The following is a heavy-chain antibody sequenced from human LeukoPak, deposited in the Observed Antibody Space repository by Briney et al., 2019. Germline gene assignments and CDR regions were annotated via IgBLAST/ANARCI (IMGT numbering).Heavy chain of an antibody. D-gene: IGHD4-17*01. J-gene: IGHJ3*02. CDR3: AREIDYGDYLDAFDI. Sequence: GGSLRLSCAASGFTFDDYTMHWVRQAPGKGLEWVSLISWDGGSTYYADSVKGRFTISRDNAKNSLYLQMNSLRAEDTAVYYCAREIDYGDYLDAFDIWGQGTMVTVSS. V-gene: IGHV3-43*01. CDR1: GFTFDDYT. CDR2: ISWDGGST.